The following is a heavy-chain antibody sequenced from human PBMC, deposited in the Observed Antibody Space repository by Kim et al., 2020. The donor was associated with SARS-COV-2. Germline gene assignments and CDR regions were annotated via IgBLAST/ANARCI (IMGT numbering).Heavy chain of an antibody. D-gene: IGHD5-18*01. CDR1: GGSISSTSHY. J-gene: IGHJ4*01. CDR2: FYSGGST. CDR3: AGTWIQLASLWYYFDY. Sequence: SETLSLTCTVSGGSISSTSHYWGWIRQPPGKGLEWIGIFYSGGSTYYNPSLKSRVTITADTSTNQFSLKLSSVTATDTAFYYSAGTWIQLASLWYYFDY. V-gene: IGHV4-39*01.